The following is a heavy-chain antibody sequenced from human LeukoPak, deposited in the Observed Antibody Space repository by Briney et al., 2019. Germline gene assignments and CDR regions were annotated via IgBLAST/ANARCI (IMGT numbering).Heavy chain of an antibody. V-gene: IGHV3-53*01. Sequence: GGSLRLSCAASGFTVSNNYMSWVRQAPGKGLECVSVIYSGGRTYYADSVKGRFTISRDSSRNTLFLQMNSLRAEDTAVYYCTKSRISFSGQADHWGQGTLVTVSS. CDR1: GFTVSNNY. CDR3: TKSRISFSGQADH. J-gene: IGHJ4*02. D-gene: IGHD5-12*01. CDR2: IYSGGRT.